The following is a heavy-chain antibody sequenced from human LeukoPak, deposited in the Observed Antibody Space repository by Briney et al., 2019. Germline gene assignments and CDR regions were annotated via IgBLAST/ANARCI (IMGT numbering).Heavy chain of an antibody. CDR3: ARDKSGSYDRYMDV. Sequence: PGGSLRLSCAASGFPFDDYGMLWVRQAPGKGLEWVSSISSRSTYIYYADSVKGRFTISRDNANNSLHLQMNSLRAEDTAVYYCARDKSGSYDRYMDVWGTGTTVTVSS. CDR2: ISSRSTYI. D-gene: IGHD1-26*01. CDR1: GFPFDDYG. J-gene: IGHJ6*03. V-gene: IGHV3-21*01.